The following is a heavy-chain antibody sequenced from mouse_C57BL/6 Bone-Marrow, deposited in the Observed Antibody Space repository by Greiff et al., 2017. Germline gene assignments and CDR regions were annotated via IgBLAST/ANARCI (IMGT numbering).Heavy chain of an antibody. CDR3: ATTLTTSVDY. J-gene: IGHJ2*01. V-gene: IGHV1-55*01. CDR2: IYPGSGST. Sequence: QVQLKQPGAELVKPGASVKMSCKASGYTFTSYWITWVKQRPGQGLAWIGDIYPGSGSTNYNEKFKSKATLTVDTSSSTAYMQLSSLTSEDSAVYYCATTLTTSVDYWGQGTTLTVSS. D-gene: IGHD2-12*01. CDR1: GYTFTSYW.